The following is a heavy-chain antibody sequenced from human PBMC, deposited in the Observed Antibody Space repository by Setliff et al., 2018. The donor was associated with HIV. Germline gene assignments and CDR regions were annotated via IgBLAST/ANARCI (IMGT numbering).Heavy chain of an antibody. J-gene: IGHJ6*03. V-gene: IGHV4-38-2*01. CDR1: GYSISSGYF. Sequence: PSETLSLTCAVSGYSISSGYFWALIRQPPGKGLEWIGSIYHSGSTYYNPSLKSRVTKSVDTSKNQFSLRLSSVTAADTAMYYCACGAAAGTDYYYYYYMDVWGKGTTVTVSS. CDR3: ACGAAAGTDYYYYYYMDV. CDR2: IYHSGST. D-gene: IGHD6-13*01.